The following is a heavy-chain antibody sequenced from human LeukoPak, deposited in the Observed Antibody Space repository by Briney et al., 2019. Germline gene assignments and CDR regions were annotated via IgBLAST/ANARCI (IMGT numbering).Heavy chain of an antibody. CDR3: ASASYDYVWGSYRFSPYFDY. J-gene: IGHJ4*02. CDR2: IYSTGST. V-gene: IGHV4-59*08. Sequence: SETLSLTCSVSGGSISSYYWSWIRQPPGKGLEWIGYIYSTGSTNYNPSLKSRVTISVDTSKNQFSLKLSSVTAADTAVYYCASASYDYVWGSYRFSPYFDYWGQGTLVTVSS. CDR1: GGSISSYY. D-gene: IGHD3-16*02.